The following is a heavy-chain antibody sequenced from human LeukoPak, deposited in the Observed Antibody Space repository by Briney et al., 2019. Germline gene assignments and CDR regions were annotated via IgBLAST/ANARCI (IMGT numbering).Heavy chain of an antibody. Sequence: PSETLSLTCTVSGGSISSYYWSWIRQPPGKGLEWIGYIYYSGSTNYNPSLKSRVTISVDTSKNQFSLKLSSVTAADTAVYYCARDGGSRGYYYGMDVWGQGTTVTVSS. D-gene: IGHD2-15*01. CDR2: IYYSGST. J-gene: IGHJ6*02. V-gene: IGHV4-59*01. CDR3: ARDGGSRGYYYGMDV. CDR1: GGSISSYY.